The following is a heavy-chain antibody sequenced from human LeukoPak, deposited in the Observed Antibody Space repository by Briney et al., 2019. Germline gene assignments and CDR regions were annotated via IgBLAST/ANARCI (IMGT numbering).Heavy chain of an antibody. J-gene: IGHJ6*03. CDR3: AREAGDDVAVAGTIPYYYYYMDV. CDR1: GGSISSGSYY. CDR2: IYTSGST. D-gene: IGHD6-19*01. Sequence: SETLSLTCTVSGGSISSGSYYWSWIRQPAGKGLEWIGRIYTSGSTNYNPSLKSRVTISVDTSKNQFSLKLSSVTAADTAVYYCAREAGDDVAVAGTIPYYYYYMDVWGKGTTVTVSS. V-gene: IGHV4-61*02.